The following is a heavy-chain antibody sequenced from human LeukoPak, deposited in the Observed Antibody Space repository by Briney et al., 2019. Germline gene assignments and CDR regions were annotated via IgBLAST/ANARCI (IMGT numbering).Heavy chain of an antibody. V-gene: IGHV3-33*08. J-gene: IGHJ4*02. D-gene: IGHD3-10*01. CDR2: IWFDGSSE. Sequence: AGGSLRLSCAASGFTFSSYAMHWVRQAPGKGLEGVAVIWFDGSSEYYADSVKGRFTISRDNSKNTLHLQMNSLRAEDTAVYYCTRESGSGNYYYDYWGQGTLVTVSS. CDR3: TRESGSGNYYYDY. CDR1: GFTFSSYA.